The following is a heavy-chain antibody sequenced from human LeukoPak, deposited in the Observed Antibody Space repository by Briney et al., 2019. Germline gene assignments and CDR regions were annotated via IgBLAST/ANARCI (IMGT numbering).Heavy chain of an antibody. V-gene: IGHV4-59*08. D-gene: IGHD3-9*01. CDR2: IYYSGST. J-gene: IGHJ4*02. CDR3: ARIPYDILTADYYFDY. CDR1: GGSISSYY. Sequence: SETLSLTCTVSGGSISSYYWSWIRQPPGKGLEGIGYIYYSGSTNYNPSLKSRVTISVDTSKNQFSLKLSSVTAADTAVYYCARIPYDILTADYYFDYWGQGTLVTVSS.